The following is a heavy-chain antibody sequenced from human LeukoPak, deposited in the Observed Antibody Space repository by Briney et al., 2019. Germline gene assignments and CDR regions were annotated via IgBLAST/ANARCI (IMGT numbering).Heavy chain of an antibody. J-gene: IGHJ4*02. CDR1: GFTFSDHY. CDR2: TRNKANSYTT. CDR3: ARPLRYSSGWYDY. D-gene: IGHD6-19*01. V-gene: IGHV3-72*01. Sequence: PGGALRLSCAASGFTFSDHYMGWVREAPGKGLEWVGRTRNKANSYTTEYAASVKGRFTISRDDSKNSLYLQMNSLKTEDTAVYYCARPLRYSSGWYDYWGQGTLVTVSS.